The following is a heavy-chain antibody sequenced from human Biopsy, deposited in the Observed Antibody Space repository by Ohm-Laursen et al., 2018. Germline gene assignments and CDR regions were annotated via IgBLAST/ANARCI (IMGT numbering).Heavy chain of an antibody. CDR3: AKRGVERGRPLAY. CDR1: GGTFSSFG. V-gene: IGHV1-69*13. Sequence: SVKVSCKVSGGTFSSFGISWVRQAPGQGLEWMGEINSMFGTTNYAQTFQGRVTITADESTSAAYMEVSSLRSEDTAVYYCAKRGVERGRPLAYWGQGTLVTVSS. CDR2: INSMFGTT. J-gene: IGHJ4*01. D-gene: IGHD1-1*01.